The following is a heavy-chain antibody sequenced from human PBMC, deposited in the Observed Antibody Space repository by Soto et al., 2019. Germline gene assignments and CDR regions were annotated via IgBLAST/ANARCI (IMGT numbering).Heavy chain of an antibody. D-gene: IGHD3-16*01. CDR2: INGYNGNT. J-gene: IGHJ6*02. CDR3: ARMGDVPYYYYGMDV. CDR1: GSTFTSYG. V-gene: IGHV1-18*01. Sequence: GASVKVSCRAAGSTFTSYGISWVRQAPGQGLEWMGWINGYNGNTNHAQKLQGRVTMSTDTSTSTAYMELRSLRSDDSAVYYCARMGDVPYYYYGMDVWGQGTTVTVSS.